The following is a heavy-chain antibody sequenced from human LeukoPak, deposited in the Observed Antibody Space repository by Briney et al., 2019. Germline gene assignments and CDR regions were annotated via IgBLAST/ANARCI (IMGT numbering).Heavy chain of an antibody. Sequence: PGGSLRLSCAASGFTFSSYDMHWVRRATGKGLEWVSAIATGGDTFYSASVKGRFTISRQNAKSSLYLQMNSLRAGDTAVYYCARGGRGGFDIWGQGTRVTVSS. V-gene: IGHV3-13*01. CDR3: ARGGRGGFDI. CDR1: GFTFSSYD. D-gene: IGHD2-15*01. J-gene: IGHJ3*02. CDR2: IATGGDT.